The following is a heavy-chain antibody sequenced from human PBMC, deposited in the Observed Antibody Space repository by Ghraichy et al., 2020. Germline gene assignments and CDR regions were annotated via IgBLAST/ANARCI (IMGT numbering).Heavy chain of an antibody. D-gene: IGHD4-17*01. CDR1: GFTFNDYS. Sequence: GGSLRLSCAASGFTFNDYSMIWVRQAPGKGLEWVSYISSSSSTTYYADSVKGRFTISRDNAKNSLYLQMNNLRVEDTAIYYCARPLRAQNNCFDRWGQGTLVTVS. J-gene: IGHJ5*01. CDR2: ISSSSSTT. V-gene: IGHV3-48*01. CDR3: ARPLRAQNNCFDR.